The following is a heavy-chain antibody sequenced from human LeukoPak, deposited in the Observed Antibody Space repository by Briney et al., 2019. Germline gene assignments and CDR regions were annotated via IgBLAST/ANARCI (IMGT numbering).Heavy chain of an antibody. CDR1: GFTFSSYA. D-gene: IGHD2-2*01. Sequence: GRSLRLSCAASGFTFSSYAMHWVRQAPGKGLEWVAVISYDGSNKYYADSVKGRFAISRDNSKNTLYLQMNSPRAEDTAVYYCAREVRGGSSTSCFDYWGQGTLVTVSS. CDR3: AREVRGGSSTSCFDY. CDR2: ISYDGSNK. V-gene: IGHV3-30*09. J-gene: IGHJ4*02.